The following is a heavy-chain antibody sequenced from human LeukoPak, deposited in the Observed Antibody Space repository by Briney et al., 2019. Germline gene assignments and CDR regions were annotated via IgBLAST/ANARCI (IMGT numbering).Heavy chain of an antibody. V-gene: IGHV3-21*01. D-gene: IGHD2-2*01. CDR2: ISSSSSYI. CDR3: ARDLGGLGYCSSTSCYPLGY. J-gene: IGHJ4*02. CDR1: GFTFSSYS. Sequence: GGSLRLSCAASGFTFSSYSMNWVRQAPGKGLEWVSSISSSSSYIYYADSVKGRFTISRDNAKNSLYLQMNSLRAEDTAVYYCARDLGGLGYCSSTSCYPLGYWGQGTLVTVSS.